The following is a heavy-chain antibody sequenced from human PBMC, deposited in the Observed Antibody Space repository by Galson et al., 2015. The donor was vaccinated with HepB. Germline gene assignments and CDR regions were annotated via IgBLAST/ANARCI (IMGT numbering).Heavy chain of an antibody. CDR3: AREDGDCGGDCYAGYYFYYMDV. CDR2: INSYNGNT. D-gene: IGHD2-21*01. CDR1: GYTFTSYG. J-gene: IGHJ6*03. Sequence: SVKVSCKASGYTFTSYGINWVRQAPGQGLEWMGWINSYNGNTNYAQKLQGRVTMTTDTSTSTAYMELRSLRSDDTAVYYCAREDGDCGGDCYAGYYFYYMDVWGKGTTVTVSS. V-gene: IGHV1-18*01.